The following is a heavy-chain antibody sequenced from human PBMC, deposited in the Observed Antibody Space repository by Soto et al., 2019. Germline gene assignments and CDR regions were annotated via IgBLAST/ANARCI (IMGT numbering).Heavy chain of an antibody. CDR3: ARFRSAGIAAAGLGDYYYYYMDV. CDR2: IYYSGST. CDR1: GGSISSYY. Sequence: SETLSLTCTVSGGSISSYYWSWIRQPPGKGLEWIGYIYYSGSTNYNPSLKSRVTISVDTSKNQFSLKLSSVTAADTAVYYCARFRSAGIAAAGLGDYYYYYMDVWGKGTTVTVSS. J-gene: IGHJ6*03. V-gene: IGHV4-59*08. D-gene: IGHD6-13*01.